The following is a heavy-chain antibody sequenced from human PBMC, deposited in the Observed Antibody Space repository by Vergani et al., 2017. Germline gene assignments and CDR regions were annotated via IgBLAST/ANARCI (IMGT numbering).Heavy chain of an antibody. CDR1: GFTFSSYS. Sequence: EVQLVESGGGLVKPGGSLRLSCAASGFTFSSYSMNWVRQAPGKGLEWVSSISSSSSYIYYADSVNGLFTISRDNAKNSLYLQMNSLRAEDTAVYYCARDKAMTTVTTLRFDPWGQGTLVTVSS. D-gene: IGHD4-17*01. CDR3: ARDKAMTTVTTLRFDP. J-gene: IGHJ5*02. V-gene: IGHV3-21*01. CDR2: ISSSSSYI.